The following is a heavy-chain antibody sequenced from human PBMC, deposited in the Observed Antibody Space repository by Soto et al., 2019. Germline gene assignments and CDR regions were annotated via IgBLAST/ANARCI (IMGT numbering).Heavy chain of an antibody. D-gene: IGHD3-10*01. J-gene: IGHJ4*02. V-gene: IGHV6-1*01. CDR3: TRARGGLGH. CDR1: GDSVSSNSAA. Sequence: PSQTLSLTCAISGDSVSSNSAAWNWIRQSPGRGLEWLGRTYYRSKWYYEYALSVKSRITITPDTSRNQFSLQLSSVTPEDTAVYYCTRARGGLGHWGQGTLVTVSS. CDR2: TYYRSKWYY.